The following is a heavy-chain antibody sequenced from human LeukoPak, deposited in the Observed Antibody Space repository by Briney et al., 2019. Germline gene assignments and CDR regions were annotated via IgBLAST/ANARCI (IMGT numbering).Heavy chain of an antibody. D-gene: IGHD2-2*01. Sequence: ASVKVSCKASGYTFTSYDINWVRQATGQGLEWMGWISAYNGNTNYAQKLQGRVTMTTDTSTSTAYMELRSLRSDDTAVYYCARELHDIVVVPAAPYYYYYMDVWGKGTTVTISS. CDR1: GYTFTSYD. J-gene: IGHJ6*03. CDR3: ARELHDIVVVPAAPYYYYYMDV. CDR2: ISAYNGNT. V-gene: IGHV1-18*01.